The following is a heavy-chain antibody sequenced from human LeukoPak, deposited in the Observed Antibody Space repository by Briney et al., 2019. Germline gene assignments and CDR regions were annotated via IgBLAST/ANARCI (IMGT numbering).Heavy chain of an antibody. CDR2: IYLDGSRA. D-gene: IGHD2-2*01. V-gene: IGHV3-7*01. CDR3: GRAGPVTKDHFIDV. J-gene: IGHJ6*03. CDR1: GFTFSNYW. Sequence: GGSLRLSCAVSGFTFSNYWMSWARQSPGKGLEWVANIYLDGSRAYYVDSVKGRFTISRDNAKDSLFLQMNSLSAEDTAVYYCGRAGPVTKDHFIDVWGKGTTVTVSS.